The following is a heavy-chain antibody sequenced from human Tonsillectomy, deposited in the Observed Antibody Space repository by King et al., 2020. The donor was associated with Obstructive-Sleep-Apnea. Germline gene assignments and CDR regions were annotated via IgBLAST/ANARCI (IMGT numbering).Heavy chain of an antibody. CDR2: IWYDGSRQ. J-gene: IGHJ5*02. Sequence: QVQLVESGGGLVQPGGSLRLSCAASGFTFYSYGMHWVRQAPGKGLESVAVIWYDGSRQYYADSVEGRFTISRDNSNNTLYLQMTSLRVEDTAVYSCARDGTRGDIYGHLPRWFDPWGPGTLVTVSS. CDR1: GFTFYSYG. V-gene: IGHV3-33*08. D-gene: IGHD5-18*01. CDR3: ARDGTRGDIYGHLPRWFDP.